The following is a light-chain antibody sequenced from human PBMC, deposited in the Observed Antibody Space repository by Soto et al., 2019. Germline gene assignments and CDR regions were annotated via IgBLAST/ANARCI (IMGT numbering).Light chain of an antibody. CDR2: GAS. CDR3: QQYGDSSWT. V-gene: IGKV3-20*01. Sequence: EIVLTQSPGTLSLSPGDRATLSCRASQSVSSNYLAWYQQQKPGQAPRLLIYGASTRAAGVPDRFSGSGSGTDFTLAIGRLEPEDFVVYYCQQYGDSSWTFGQGTKVEIK. CDR1: QSVSSNY. J-gene: IGKJ1*01.